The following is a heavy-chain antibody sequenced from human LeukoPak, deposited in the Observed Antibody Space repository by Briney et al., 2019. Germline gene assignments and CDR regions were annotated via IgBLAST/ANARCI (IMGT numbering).Heavy chain of an antibody. D-gene: IGHD2-15*01. J-gene: IGHJ6*02. CDR1: GFTFSSYW. V-gene: IGHV3-74*01. CDR2: INSDGSST. Sequence: SGGSLRLSCAASGFTFSSYWMHWVRHAPGKGLVWVSRINSDGSSTSYADSVKGRFTISRDNAKNTLYLQMNSLRAEDTAVYYCARAPIGYCSGGSCYYYYGMDVWGQGTTVTVS. CDR3: ARAPIGYCSGGSCYYYYGMDV.